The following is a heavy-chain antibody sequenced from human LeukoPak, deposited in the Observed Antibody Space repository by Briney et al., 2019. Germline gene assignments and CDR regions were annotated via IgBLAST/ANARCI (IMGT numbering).Heavy chain of an antibody. J-gene: IGHJ5*01. V-gene: IGHV4-4*07. Sequence: SETLSLTCTVSGGSISNYYWSWIRQPAGKGLEWIGRIYTSGSTNYNPSLKSRVTMSVDTSKNQFSLKLSSVTAADTAVYYCARDQNPGSTIWSWFDPWGQGTLVTVSS. D-gene: IGHD6-13*01. CDR2: IYTSGST. CDR3: ARDQNPGSTIWSWFDP. CDR1: GGSISNYY.